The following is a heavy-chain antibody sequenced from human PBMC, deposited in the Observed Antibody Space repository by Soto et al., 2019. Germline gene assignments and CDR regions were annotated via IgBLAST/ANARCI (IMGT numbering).Heavy chain of an antibody. V-gene: IGHV3-66*01. D-gene: IGHD3-22*01. J-gene: IGHJ4*02. CDR3: ATELRYYTSGYYYVGPFDY. CDR1: GFTVSNNY. Sequence: PGGSLRLSCAASGFTVSNNYMNWVRQAPGKGLEWVSLIYSGGGTYYADSVKGRFTISRDNSKNTLYLQMNSLRAEDTAVYYCATELRYYTSGYYYVGPFDYWGQGTLVTVSS. CDR2: IYSGGGT.